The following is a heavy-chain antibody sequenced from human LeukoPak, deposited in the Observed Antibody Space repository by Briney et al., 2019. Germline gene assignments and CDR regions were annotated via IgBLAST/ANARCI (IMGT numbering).Heavy chain of an antibody. J-gene: IGHJ6*03. Sequence: GGSLRLSCAASGFTFSIYGMHWVRDAPGKGLEWVAVISYDGSNKYYADSVKGRFTISRDNSKNTLYLQMNSLRAEDTAVYYCAKDGGYSYGDYYYYYYMDVWGKGTTVTVSS. CDR2: ISYDGSNK. CDR1: GFTFSIYG. CDR3: AKDGGYSYGDYYYYYYMDV. V-gene: IGHV3-30*18. D-gene: IGHD5-18*01.